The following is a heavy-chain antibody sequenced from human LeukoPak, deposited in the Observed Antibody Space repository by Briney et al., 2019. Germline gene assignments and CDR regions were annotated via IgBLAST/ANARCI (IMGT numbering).Heavy chain of an antibody. CDR3: TSVGFGPYYFDN. CDR2: IKSKTDGGTT. J-gene: IGHJ4*02. V-gene: IGHV3-15*01. Sequence: GGSLRLSCAVSELPFSKAWMSWVRQAPGKGLEWVGRIKSKTDGGTTDYAAPVKGRFTISRDDSKNTLYLQMNSLKTEDTAVYYCTSVGFGPYYFDNWGQGTLVTVSS. D-gene: IGHD3-10*01. CDR1: ELPFSKAW.